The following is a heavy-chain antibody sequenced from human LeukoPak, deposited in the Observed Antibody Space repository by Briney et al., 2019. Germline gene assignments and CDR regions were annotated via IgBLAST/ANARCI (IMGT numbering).Heavy chain of an antibody. J-gene: IGHJ4*02. CDR2: ISSSSSYI. CDR3: ARAATVVVPVDY. Sequence: GGSLRLSCAASGFTLSYHSMNWVRQAPGKGLEWVSSISSSSSYIYYADSVKGRFTISRDNAKNSLYLQMNSLRAEDTAVYYCARAATVVVPVDYWGQGTPVTVSS. V-gene: IGHV3-21*01. D-gene: IGHD2-2*01. CDR1: GFTLSYHS.